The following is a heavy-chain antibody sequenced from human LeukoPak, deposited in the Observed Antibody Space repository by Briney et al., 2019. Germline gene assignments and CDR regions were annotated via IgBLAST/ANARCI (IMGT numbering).Heavy chain of an antibody. CDR3: ARLHYDFWSGPNWFDP. D-gene: IGHD3-3*01. CDR2: MNPNSGNT. Sequence: VSVKVSCKASGYTFTSYDINWVRQATGQGLEWMGWMNPNSGNTGYAQKFQGRVTMTRNTSISTAYMELSSLRSEDTAVYYCARLHYDFWSGPNWFDPWGQGTLVTVSS. J-gene: IGHJ5*02. V-gene: IGHV1-8*01. CDR1: GYTFTSYD.